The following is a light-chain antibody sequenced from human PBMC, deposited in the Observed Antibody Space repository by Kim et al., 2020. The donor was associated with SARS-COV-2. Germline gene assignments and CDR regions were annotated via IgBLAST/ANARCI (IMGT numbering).Light chain of an antibody. J-gene: IGLJ2*01. CDR3: QAWDSSTVV. CDR1: KLGDNY. Sequence: VSAGEPACIACCGDKLGDNYAGWYQQQPGQSPVLVIFQDSKKPSGIHERFSGSNSGNTATLTISGSQAMDEADYYCQAWDSSTVVFGGGTQLTVL. CDR2: QDS. V-gene: IGLV3-1*01.